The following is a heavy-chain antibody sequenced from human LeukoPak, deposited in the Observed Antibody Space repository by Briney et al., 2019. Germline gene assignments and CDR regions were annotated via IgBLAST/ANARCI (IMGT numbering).Heavy chain of an antibody. CDR3: ARLWGPRAAGDY. V-gene: IGHV4-39*01. CDR1: GGSISSSTYY. D-gene: IGHD3-16*01. Sequence: KRSETQSLTCTVSGGSISSSTYYWGWIRQTPGKGLEWIGTIYYSGSTYYTPSLKSRVTISLDTSKSQFSLRLSSVTAADTAVYYCARLWGPRAAGDYWGQGTLFSVSS. CDR2: IYYSGST. J-gene: IGHJ4*02.